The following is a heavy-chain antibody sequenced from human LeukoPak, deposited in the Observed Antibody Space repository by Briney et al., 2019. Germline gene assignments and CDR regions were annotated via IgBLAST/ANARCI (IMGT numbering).Heavy chain of an antibody. CDR3: IRARRSSGSHYLEY. CDR1: GFKFGNYA. Sequence: GGSLRLSCITSGFKFGNYAMSWVRQAPGKGLEWLGFIRSKDYGGTTQYAASVQGRFIISRDDSKSIGYLQMNDLKTEDTAVYYCIRARRSSGSHYLEYWGQGILVSVSS. V-gene: IGHV3-49*04. D-gene: IGHD1-26*01. J-gene: IGHJ4*02. CDR2: IRSKDYGGTT.